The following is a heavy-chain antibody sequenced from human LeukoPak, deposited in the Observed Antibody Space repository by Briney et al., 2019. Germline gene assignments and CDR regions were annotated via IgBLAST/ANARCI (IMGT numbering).Heavy chain of an antibody. D-gene: IGHD2-21*02. CDR1: GGSISSGDYY. Sequence: SETLSLTRTFSGGSISSGDYYGSWVRQPPGKGLEWIGYIYYSGSTYYNPSLKSRVTISVDTSKNQFSLKLSSVTAADTAVYYCARDRCGGDCYSYAFDIWGQGTMVTVSS. CDR3: ARDRCGGDCYSYAFDI. CDR2: IYYSGST. J-gene: IGHJ3*02. V-gene: IGHV4-30-4*01.